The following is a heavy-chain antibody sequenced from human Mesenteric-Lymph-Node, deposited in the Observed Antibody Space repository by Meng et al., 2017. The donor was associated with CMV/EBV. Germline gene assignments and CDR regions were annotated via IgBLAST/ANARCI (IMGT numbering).Heavy chain of an antibody. J-gene: IGHJ4*02. CDR3: ARGTGTLDY. V-gene: IGHV6-1*01. D-gene: IGHD1-7*01. CDR2: TYYRSKWYE. CDR1: GDSVANDGAA. Sequence: CAISGDSVANDGAAWNWFRQSPSRGLEWLGRTYYRSKWYEDYAVSVKDRLTINPDTSKNQFSLQLNSVTPEDTALYYCARGTGTLDYWGQGTLVTVSS.